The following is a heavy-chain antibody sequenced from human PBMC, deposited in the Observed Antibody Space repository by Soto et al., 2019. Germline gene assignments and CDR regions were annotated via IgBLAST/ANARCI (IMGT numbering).Heavy chain of an antibody. CDR1: GGSISSGGYS. J-gene: IGHJ4*02. CDR3: AAGGGLPRYY. V-gene: IGHV4-30-2*01. CDR2: IYHSGST. Sequence: QLQLQESGSGLVKPSQTLSLTCAVSGGSISSGGYSWSWIRQPPGKGLEWIGYIYHSGSTYYNPSLKGRVTISVDRSKNQFSLKLSSVPAADTAVYYWAAGGGLPRYYWGQGTLVTVSS. D-gene: IGHD5-12*01.